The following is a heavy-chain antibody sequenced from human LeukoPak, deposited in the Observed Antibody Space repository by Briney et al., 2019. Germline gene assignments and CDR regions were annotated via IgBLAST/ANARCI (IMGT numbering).Heavy chain of an antibody. J-gene: IGHJ4*02. CDR3: ARRDFSGWNYYDY. D-gene: IGHD6-19*01. V-gene: IGHV4-59*01. CDR1: GGSMNSYY. CDR2: IHYSGST. Sequence: SSETLSLTCTVSGGSMNSYYWSWIRQPPGKGLEWIGHIHYSGSTKYNPSLESRVTISVDTSKNQFSLKLSSVTAADTAVYYCARRDFSGWNYYDYWGQGTLVTVSS.